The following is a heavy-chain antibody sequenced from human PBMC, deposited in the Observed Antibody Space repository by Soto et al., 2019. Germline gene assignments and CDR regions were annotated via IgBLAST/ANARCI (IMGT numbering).Heavy chain of an antibody. J-gene: IGHJ5*02. CDR1: GGSISSGGYY. Sequence: SETLSLTCTVSGGSISSGGYYWSWIRQHPGKGLEWIGYIYYSGSTYYNPSLKSRVTISVDTSKNQFSLKLSSVTAADTAVYYCARGGDCYSRCWFDPWGQGTLVTVS. D-gene: IGHD2-21*02. CDR3: ARGGDCYSRCWFDP. CDR2: IYYSGST. V-gene: IGHV4-31*03.